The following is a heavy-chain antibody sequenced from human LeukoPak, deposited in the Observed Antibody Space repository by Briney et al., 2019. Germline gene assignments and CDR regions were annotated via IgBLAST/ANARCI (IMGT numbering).Heavy chain of an antibody. CDR3: AKAISGWYYFDY. J-gene: IGHJ4*02. D-gene: IGHD6-19*01. CDR2: ISGSGDNT. V-gene: IGHV3-23*01. Sequence: GGSLRLSCAASGFTFSSYAMSWVRQAPGKGLEWVSSISGSGDNTYYADSVKDRFSISRDNSKTTVSLQMNSLRAEDTAVYYCAKAISGWYYFDYWGQGTLLTVSS. CDR1: GFTFSSYA.